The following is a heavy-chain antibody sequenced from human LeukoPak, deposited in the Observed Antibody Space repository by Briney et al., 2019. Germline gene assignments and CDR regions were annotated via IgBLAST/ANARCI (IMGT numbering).Heavy chain of an antibody. Sequence: PGGSLRLSCAASGFIFSSHSMNWVRQAPGKGLEWVSSISSTSSYIYYADSVKGRFTISRDNAKNSLYLQMNSLRGEDTAVYYCARDLGVRPRPYSDYWGQGTLVTVSS. V-gene: IGHV3-21*06. J-gene: IGHJ4*02. CDR1: GFIFSSHS. CDR3: ARDLGVRPRPYSDY. D-gene: IGHD6-6*01. CDR2: ISSTSSYI.